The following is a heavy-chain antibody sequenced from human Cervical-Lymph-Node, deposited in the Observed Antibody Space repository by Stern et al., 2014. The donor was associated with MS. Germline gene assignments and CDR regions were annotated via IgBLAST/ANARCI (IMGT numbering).Heavy chain of an antibody. CDR3: ARAQEGRWFGPYGMDV. D-gene: IGHD3-10*01. V-gene: IGHV3-30-3*01. CDR1: GFTFSSYS. J-gene: IGHJ6*02. CDR2: ISYDGSNK. Sequence: VQLVESGGGVVQPGRSLRLSCAASGFTFSSYSMHWVRQAPGKGLEWVAVISYDGSNKYYAGSVKGRFTISRETSKNTLFLQMNSLSAEDTAVYYCARAQEGRWFGPYGMDVWGQGTTVTVSS.